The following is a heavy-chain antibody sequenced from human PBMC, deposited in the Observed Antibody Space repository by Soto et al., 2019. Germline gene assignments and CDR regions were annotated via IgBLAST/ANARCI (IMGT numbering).Heavy chain of an antibody. CDR1: GGTFSSYA. J-gene: IGHJ6*02. CDR3: ARRIVSSGYYYYYYGMDV. V-gene: IGHV1-69*06. CDR2: IIPIFGTA. Sequence: SVKVSCKASGGTFSSYAISWVRQAPGQGLEWMGGIIPIFGTANYAQKFQGRVTITADKSTSTAYMELSSPRSEDTAVYYCARRIVSSGYYYYYYGMDVWGQGTTVTVSS. D-gene: IGHD3-22*01.